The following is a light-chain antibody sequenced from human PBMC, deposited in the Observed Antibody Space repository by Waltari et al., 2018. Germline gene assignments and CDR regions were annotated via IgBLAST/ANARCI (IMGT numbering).Light chain of an antibody. J-gene: IGLJ2*01. CDR3: QSYDSSLSGFVA. CDR2: GYD. CDR1: NSNIGANYG. Sequence: QSVLTQPPSVSGAPGQTVTISCTGSNSNIGANYGVYWCQQLPGTAPKLLIDGYDNRPSGVPDRFSASKSGSSASLAITGLQAEDEADYYCQSYDSSLSGFVAFGGGTTLTVL. V-gene: IGLV1-40*01.